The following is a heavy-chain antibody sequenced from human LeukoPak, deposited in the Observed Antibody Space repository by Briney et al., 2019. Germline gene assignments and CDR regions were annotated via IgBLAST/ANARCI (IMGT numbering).Heavy chain of an antibody. CDR2: IVVGSGNT. CDR3: ATTTYAGKGDAFDI. CDR1: GFTFTSSA. D-gene: IGHD1-14*01. V-gene: IGHV1-58*02. J-gene: IGHJ3*02. Sequence: ASVKVSCKASGFTFTSSAMQWVRQARGQRLEWIGWIVVGSGNTNYAQKFQERVTITRDMSTSTAYMELSSLRSEDTAVYYCATTTYAGKGDAFDIWGQGTMVTVSS.